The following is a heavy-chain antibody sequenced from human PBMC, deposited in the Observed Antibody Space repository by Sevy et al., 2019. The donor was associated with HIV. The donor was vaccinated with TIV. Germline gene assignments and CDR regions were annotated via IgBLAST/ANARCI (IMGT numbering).Heavy chain of an antibody. CDR2: IYTSGST. J-gene: IGHJ3*02. CDR1: GGSISSYY. D-gene: IGHD3-16*01. CDR3: ARDNLEPPWTRMGDAFDI. V-gene: IGHV4-4*07. Sequence: SETLSLTCTVSGGSISSYYWSWIRQPAGKGLEWIGRIYTSGSTNYNPSLKSRVTMSVDTSKNQFSLKLSSVTAVDTAVYYCARDNLEPPWTRMGDAFDIWGQGTMVTVSS.